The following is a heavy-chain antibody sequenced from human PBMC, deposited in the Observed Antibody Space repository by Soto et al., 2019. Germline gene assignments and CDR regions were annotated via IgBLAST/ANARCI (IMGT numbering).Heavy chain of an antibody. J-gene: IGHJ4*02. CDR1: GFSFSTYA. D-gene: IGHD5-18*01. Sequence: EVQLVESGGGLVQPGGSLRLSCAASGFSFSTYAMYWVRQAPGKGLEYISVISSSGGSTYYANSVRGRFTISRDNSKNSLYLQMGSLRVDDVAVYYCAGAGYSYGLDYWGQGTLVTVSS. CDR3: AGAGYSYGLDY. V-gene: IGHV3-64*01. CDR2: ISSSGGST.